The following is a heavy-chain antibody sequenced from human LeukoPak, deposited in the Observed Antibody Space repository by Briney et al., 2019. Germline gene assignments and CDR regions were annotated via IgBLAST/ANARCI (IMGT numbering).Heavy chain of an antibody. Sequence: GGSLRLSCAASGFTFSSYSMNWVRQAPGKGLEWVSSISSSSYIYYADSVKGRFTISRDNAKNSLYLQMNSLRAEDTAVYYCAELGITMIGGIWGKGTTVTISS. CDR3: AELGITMIGGI. V-gene: IGHV3-21*01. CDR1: GFTFSSYS. J-gene: IGHJ6*04. D-gene: IGHD3-10*02. CDR2: ISSSSYI.